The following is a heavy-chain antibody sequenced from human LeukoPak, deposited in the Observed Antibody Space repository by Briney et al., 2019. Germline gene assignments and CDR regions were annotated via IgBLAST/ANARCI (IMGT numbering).Heavy chain of an antibody. J-gene: IGHJ4*02. CDR1: GFIFSNYG. Sequence: GGSLRLSCSASGFIFSNYGMYWVRQAPMKGLEYVSAIGHDGGSIYYADSVKGRFTISRDNSKNTLYLQMSSLRPDDTAVYYRIRTPGGYLDYWGQGTLVTVSS. D-gene: IGHD1-1*01. CDR3: IRTPGGYLDY. CDR2: IGHDGGSI. V-gene: IGHV3-64D*06.